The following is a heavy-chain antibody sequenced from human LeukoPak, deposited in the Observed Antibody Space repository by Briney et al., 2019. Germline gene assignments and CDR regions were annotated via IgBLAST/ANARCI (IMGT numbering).Heavy chain of an antibody. CDR3: ARGRYPYYYDSSGTPGFDY. CDR1: GFTFSSYS. J-gene: IGHJ4*02. V-gene: IGHV3-48*02. Sequence: GGSLRLSCAASGFTFSSYSMNWVRQAPGKGLEWVSYISGSSSTIYYADSVKGRFTISRDNAKNSLYLQMNSLRDEDTAVYYCARGRYPYYYDSSGTPGFDYWGQGTLVTVSS. D-gene: IGHD3-22*01. CDR2: ISGSSSTI.